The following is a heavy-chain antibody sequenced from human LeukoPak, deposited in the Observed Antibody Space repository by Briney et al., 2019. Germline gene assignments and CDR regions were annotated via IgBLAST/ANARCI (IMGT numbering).Heavy chain of an antibody. Sequence: GGSLRFSGAGSGFTFRNITFNWFRRAPGKGLGGFSSFGPSSHYIYYADSVRGRFTISRDNARNSLYLQMNSLRDEDTAVYYCARDRHTAMVYYYYYMDVWGTGTTVTVSS. V-gene: IGHV3-21*04. J-gene: IGHJ6*03. CDR2: FGPSSHYI. CDR1: GFTFRNIT. D-gene: IGHD5-18*01. CDR3: ARDRHTAMVYYYYYMDV.